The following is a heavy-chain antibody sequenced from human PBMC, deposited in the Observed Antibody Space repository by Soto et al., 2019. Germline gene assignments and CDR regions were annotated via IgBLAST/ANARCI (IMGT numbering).Heavy chain of an antibody. CDR2: INPNSGGT. D-gene: IGHD4-17*01. Sequence: ASVKVSCKASGYTFTGYYMHWVRQAPGQGLEWMGWINPNSGGTNYAQKFQGWVTMTRDTSISTAYMELSRLRSDDTAVYYCARCSTVTTSYIDYWGQGTLVTVSS. V-gene: IGHV1-2*04. CDR3: ARCSTVTTSYIDY. J-gene: IGHJ4*02. CDR1: GYTFTGYY.